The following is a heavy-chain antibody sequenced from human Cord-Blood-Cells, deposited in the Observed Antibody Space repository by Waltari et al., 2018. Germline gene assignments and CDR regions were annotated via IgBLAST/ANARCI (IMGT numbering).Heavy chain of an antibody. Sequence: QLQLQESGPGLVKPSETLSLTCTVSGGSISSSSYYWGWIRQPPGKGLEWIGSIYYSGSTYYNPSLKSRVTISVDTSKNQFSLKLSSVTAADTAVYYCARLAGVYLAALTYNWFDPWGQGTLVTVSS. CDR3: ARLAGVYLAALTYNWFDP. J-gene: IGHJ5*02. CDR1: GGSISSSSYY. V-gene: IGHV4-39*01. CDR2: IYYSGST. D-gene: IGHD6-13*01.